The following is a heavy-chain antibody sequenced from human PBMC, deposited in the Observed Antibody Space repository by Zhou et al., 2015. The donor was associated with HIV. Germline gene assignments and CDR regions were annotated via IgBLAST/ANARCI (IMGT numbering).Heavy chain of an antibody. CDR2: ITPMFETQ. D-gene: IGHD6-6*01. Sequence: LVQSGTEVRKPGSSVKVSCKANGGTFSGSDISWVRQAPGQGLEWMGTITPMFETQTYAERFRARLTITVDKSTSAAYMELSSLTSEDAAVYYCARDRGGARPAWRYFDLWGRGTLVTVSS. V-gene: IGHV1-69*06. CDR3: ARDRGGARPAWRYFDL. J-gene: IGHJ2*01. CDR1: GGTFSGSD.